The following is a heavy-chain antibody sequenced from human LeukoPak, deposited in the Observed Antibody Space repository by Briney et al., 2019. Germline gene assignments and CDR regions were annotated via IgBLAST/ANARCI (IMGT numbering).Heavy chain of an antibody. D-gene: IGHD3-22*01. Sequence: ASVKVSCKASGYTFTGYYMHWVRQAPGQGLEWMGRINPNSGGTNYAQKFQGRVTMTRDTSISTAYMELSRLRSDDTAVYYCARATRYYYDSSGYYYIGYWGQGTLVTVSS. J-gene: IGHJ4*02. V-gene: IGHV1-2*06. CDR1: GYTFTGYY. CDR2: INPNSGGT. CDR3: ARATRYYYDSSGYYYIGY.